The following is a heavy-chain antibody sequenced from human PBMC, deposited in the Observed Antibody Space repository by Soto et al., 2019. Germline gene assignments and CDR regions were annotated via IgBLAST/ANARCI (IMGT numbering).Heavy chain of an antibody. J-gene: IGHJ4*02. Sequence: QVQRQESGPGLVKPSQTLSLTCTVSGGSISSGGHYWSWIRQHPGKGLEWIGSIYYSGSTYYNPSLKSRLTISVDTSKNQFSLKLSSVTAADTAVYYCARSGMVRGATIDYWGQGTLVTVSS. V-gene: IGHV4-31*03. CDR3: ARSGMVRGATIDY. D-gene: IGHD3-10*01. CDR1: GGSISSGGHY. CDR2: IYYSGST.